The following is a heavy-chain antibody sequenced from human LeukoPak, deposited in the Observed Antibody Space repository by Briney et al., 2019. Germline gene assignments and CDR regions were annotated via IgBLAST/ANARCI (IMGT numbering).Heavy chain of an antibody. V-gene: IGHV4-31*03. J-gene: IGHJ6*02. Sequence: SQTLSLTCTVSGGSISSGGYYWSWIRPHPWKGLEWIGYIYYSGSTYYNPSLKSRVTISVDTSKNQFSLKLSSVTAADTAVYYCARGGYSYGYYYYYGMDVWGQGTTVTVSS. D-gene: IGHD5-18*01. CDR3: ARGGYSYGYYYYYGMDV. CDR2: IYYSGST. CDR1: GGSISSGGYY.